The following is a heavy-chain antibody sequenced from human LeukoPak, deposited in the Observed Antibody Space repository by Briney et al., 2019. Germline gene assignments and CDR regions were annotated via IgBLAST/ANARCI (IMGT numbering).Heavy chain of an antibody. D-gene: IGHD3-9*01. CDR1: GFTFSSYS. V-gene: IGHV3-48*01. CDR2: ISSSSGTI. J-gene: IGHJ4*02. Sequence: GGSLRLSCAASGFTFSSYSMDWVRQAPGKGLEWVSYISSSSGTIYYADSVKGRFTVSRDNSKNTLYLQMNSLRAEDTAIYYCAKGYLTTAKLDYWGQGSLVTVSS. CDR3: AKGYLTTAKLDY.